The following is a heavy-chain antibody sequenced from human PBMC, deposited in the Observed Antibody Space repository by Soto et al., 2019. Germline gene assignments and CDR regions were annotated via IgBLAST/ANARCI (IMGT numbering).Heavy chain of an antibody. Sequence: GGSLRLSCTASGFSFSSYSLHWVRQTPGKGLEWVAVISYDGSNKYYADSVKGRFTVSRDSPKNTMFLQMNSLKPEDTAVYYCARAPPRGIAAPGTWGSGMDVWGQGTTVTVS. CDR3: ARAPPRGIAAPGTWGSGMDV. CDR1: GFSFSSYS. CDR2: ISYDGSNK. D-gene: IGHD6-13*01. J-gene: IGHJ6*02. V-gene: IGHV3-30-3*01.